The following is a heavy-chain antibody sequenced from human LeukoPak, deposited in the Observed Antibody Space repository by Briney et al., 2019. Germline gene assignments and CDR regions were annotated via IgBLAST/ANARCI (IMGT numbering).Heavy chain of an antibody. CDR3: ARIGLTTFDY. J-gene: IGHJ4*02. CDR1: GFTFSTYW. CDR2: INSDGSST. V-gene: IGHV3-74*01. Sequence: GGSLRLSCAASGFTFSTYWMHWVRQAPGEGLVWVSRINSDGSSTSYADSVKGRFTIFRDNAKNTLYLQMNSLRAEDTAVYYCARIGLTTFDYWGQGTLVTVSS. D-gene: IGHD4-11*01.